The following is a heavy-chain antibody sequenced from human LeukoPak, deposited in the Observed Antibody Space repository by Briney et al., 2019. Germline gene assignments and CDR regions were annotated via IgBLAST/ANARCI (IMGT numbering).Heavy chain of an antibody. CDR3: ARDGYDFWSDYPTTLDY. D-gene: IGHD3-3*01. CDR2: ISTSSRTI. Sequence: GGSLRLSCAVSGFTFSTYNMNWVRQAPGKGMEGVSYISTSSRTIYYADSVKGRLTISRDNAKNSLYLQMNSLRAEDTAVYYCARDGYDFWSDYPTTLDYWGQGTLVTVSS. V-gene: IGHV3-48*01. CDR1: GFTFSTYN. J-gene: IGHJ4*02.